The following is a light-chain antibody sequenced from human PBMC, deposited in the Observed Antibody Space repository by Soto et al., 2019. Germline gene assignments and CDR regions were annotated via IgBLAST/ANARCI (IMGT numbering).Light chain of an antibody. Sequence: EIVLTQSPGTLSLSPGERATLSCRASQSVSTNYLAWYQQKPGQAPRLLIYGASSRATGIPDRFSGSGSGTDFTLTISRLQPEDFAVYYCQQYGSSPITFGQGTRLEIK. CDR3: QQYGSSPIT. CDR1: QSVSTNY. V-gene: IGKV3-20*01. J-gene: IGKJ5*01. CDR2: GAS.